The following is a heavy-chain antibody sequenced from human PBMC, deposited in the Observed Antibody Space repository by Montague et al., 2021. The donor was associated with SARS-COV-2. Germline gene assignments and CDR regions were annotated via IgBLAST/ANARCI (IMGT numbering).Heavy chain of an antibody. CDR2: INHSGST. D-gene: IGHD3-3*01. Sequence: SETLSLTPGVYGGSFSGYYWSWIRQPPGKGLQWIGGINHSGSTNYNSSLNSRGTISLDTSKNQFSLKLTSVSAADTAVYYCARGLGRPGTIFGVALYWGQGTLVTVSS. CDR3: ARGLGRPGTIFGVALY. CDR1: GGSFSGYY. J-gene: IGHJ4*02. V-gene: IGHV4-34*01.